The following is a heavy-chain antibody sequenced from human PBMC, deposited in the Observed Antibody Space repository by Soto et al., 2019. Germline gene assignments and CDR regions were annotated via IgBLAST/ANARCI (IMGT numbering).Heavy chain of an antibody. Sequence: GGSLRLSCAASGFTFSSYWMSWVRQAPGKGLEWVANIKQDGSEKYYVDSVKGRFTISRDNAKNSLYLQMNSLRAEDTAVYYCARTYYGDYDAFDIWGQGTMVTVSS. CDR1: GFTFSSYW. D-gene: IGHD4-17*01. V-gene: IGHV3-7*01. CDR2: IKQDGSEK. CDR3: ARTYYGDYDAFDI. J-gene: IGHJ3*02.